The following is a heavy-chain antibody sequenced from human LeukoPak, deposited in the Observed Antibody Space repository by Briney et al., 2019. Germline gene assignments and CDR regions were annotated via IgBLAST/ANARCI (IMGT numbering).Heavy chain of an antibody. CDR2: MSFDGSQ. CDR1: GRPFSSSI. Sequence: GGSLRLSCALSGRPFSSSIMHWVRQAPGKGLEWVAGMSFDGSQYYVDSVKGRFTISRDNSGNTVFLHMTSLRPEDTAVYFCAREGHTSGFCGAFDNWGQGTTVTISS. CDR3: AREGHTSGFCGAFDN. D-gene: IGHD5-12*01. J-gene: IGHJ3*02. V-gene: IGHV3-30*03.